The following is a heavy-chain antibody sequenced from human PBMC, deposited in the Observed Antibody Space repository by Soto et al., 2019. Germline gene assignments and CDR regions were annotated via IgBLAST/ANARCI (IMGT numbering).Heavy chain of an antibody. J-gene: IGHJ5*02. D-gene: IGHD6-19*01. V-gene: IGHV2-26*01. Sequence: QVTLKESGPVLVKPTETLTLTCTVSGFSLSNARMGVSWIRQPPGKALEWLAHIFSNDEKSSSTSLKSRLTISTDTSKSQVVLSITNTDPVDTATYSCARRRSGSFLFDPWGQGTLVTVSS. CDR1: GFSLSNARMG. CDR2: IFSNDEK. CDR3: ARRRSGSFLFDP.